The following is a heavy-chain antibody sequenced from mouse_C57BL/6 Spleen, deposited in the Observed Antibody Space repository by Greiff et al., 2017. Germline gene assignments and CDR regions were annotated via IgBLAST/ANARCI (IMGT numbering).Heavy chain of an antibody. CDR3: ARVGTWAMDY. Sequence: VQLQQPGAELVKPGASVKLSCKASGYTFTSYWMQWVKQRPGQGLEWIGEIDPSDSYTNYNQKFKGKATLTVDTSSSTAYMQLSSLTSEDSAVYYCARVGTWAMDYWGQGTTLTVSS. CDR2: IDPSDSYT. J-gene: IGHJ2*01. D-gene: IGHD4-1*01. V-gene: IGHV1-50*01. CDR1: GYTFTSYW.